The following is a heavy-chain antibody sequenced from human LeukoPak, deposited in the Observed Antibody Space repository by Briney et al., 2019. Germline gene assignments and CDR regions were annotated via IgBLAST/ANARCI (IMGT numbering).Heavy chain of an antibody. CDR1: GYTFTNYY. Sequence: ASVKVSCKASGYTFTNYYMHWVRRAPGQGLEWMGIINRSGGSTSYAQKFQGRVTMTRDMSTSTVYMELSSLRSEDTAVYYCAREPSFEYSSSPGSSGTYYYYYYYMDVWGKGTTVTVSS. V-gene: IGHV1-46*01. CDR2: INRSGGST. D-gene: IGHD6-6*01. CDR3: AREPSFEYSSSPGSSGTYYYYYYYMDV. J-gene: IGHJ6*03.